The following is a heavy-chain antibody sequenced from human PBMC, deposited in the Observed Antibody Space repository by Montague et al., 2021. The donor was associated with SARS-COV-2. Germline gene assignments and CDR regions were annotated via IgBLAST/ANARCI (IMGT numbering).Heavy chain of an antibody. D-gene: IGHD5-18*01. CDR3: ARDRFVFSAWKQETIDF. Sequence: SETLSLTCSVSGDSITNHYWSWIRQPAGKGLEWIGRMNITGKTNFSPFFSSRLTMSADMSKNQFSLKLTSVTAADTAIYFCARDRFVFSAWKQETIDFWGQGALVTVSS. J-gene: IGHJ4*02. V-gene: IGHV4-4*07. CDR2: MNITGKT. CDR1: GDSITNHY.